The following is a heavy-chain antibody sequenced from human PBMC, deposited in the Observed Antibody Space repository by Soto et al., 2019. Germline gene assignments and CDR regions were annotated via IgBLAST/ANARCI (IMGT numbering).Heavy chain of an antibody. Sequence: GGSLRLSCAASGFTFSSYAMSWVRQAPGKGLEWVSAISGIGGSTYYADSVKGRFTISRDNSKNTLYLQMNSLRAEDTAVYYCAKEVGELRFLKSDYYGMDVWGQGTTVTVSS. V-gene: IGHV3-23*01. CDR1: GFTFSSYA. D-gene: IGHD3-3*01. CDR2: ISGIGGST. J-gene: IGHJ6*02. CDR3: AKEVGELRFLKSDYYGMDV.